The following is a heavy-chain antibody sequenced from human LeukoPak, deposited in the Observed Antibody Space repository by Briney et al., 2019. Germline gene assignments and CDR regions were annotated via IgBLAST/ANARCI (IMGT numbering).Heavy chain of an antibody. CDR1: GFTFSSYG. D-gene: IGHD4-17*01. V-gene: IGHV3-30*18. CDR2: ISYDGNNK. Sequence: GGSLRLSCAASGFTFSSYGIHWVRQAPGKGLEWVAVISYDGNNKYYADSVKGRFTISRDNSKSTLYLQMNRLRTEDTAVYYCAKEGYDYGDSAPDCWGQGILVTVSS. CDR3: AKEGYDYGDSAPDC. J-gene: IGHJ4*02.